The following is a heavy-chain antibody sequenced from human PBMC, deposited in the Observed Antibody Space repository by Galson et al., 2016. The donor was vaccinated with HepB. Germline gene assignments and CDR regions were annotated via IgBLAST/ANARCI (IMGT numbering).Heavy chain of an antibody. CDR2: IFFDGSKR. J-gene: IGHJ6*02. CDR1: GITFSSYG. Sequence: CAASGITFSSYGMHWVRQAPGKGLEWVAVIFFDGSKRYYADSVKGRFTISRDNSKNTLYLQMNSLRAEDTAVYYCARDPYSGSYWDYDYYGMDVWGQGTTVTVSS. V-gene: IGHV3-33*01. D-gene: IGHD1-26*01. CDR3: ARDPYSGSYWDYDYYGMDV.